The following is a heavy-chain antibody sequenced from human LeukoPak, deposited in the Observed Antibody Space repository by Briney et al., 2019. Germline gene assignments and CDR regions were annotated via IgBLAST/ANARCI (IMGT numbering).Heavy chain of an antibody. J-gene: IGHJ3*02. CDR3: ATPREMATIYDAFDI. CDR1: GGSISSSRYY. V-gene: IGHV4-39*01. CDR2: IYYNGDT. D-gene: IGHD5-24*01. Sequence: SETLSLTCTVSGGSISSSRYYWGWIRQPPGKGLEWIVTIYYNGDTYYIPSLKSRLTISVDTSKNQFSLKLSSVTAADTAVYYCATPREMATIYDAFDIWGQGTMVTVSS.